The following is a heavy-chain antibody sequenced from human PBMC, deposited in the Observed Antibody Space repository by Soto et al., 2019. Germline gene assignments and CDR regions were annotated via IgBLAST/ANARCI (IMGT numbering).Heavy chain of an antibody. V-gene: IGHV1-69*02. D-gene: IGHD2-8*01. CDR1: GGTFRTYG. Sequence: QVHLVQSGAEVRKPGSSVKVSCQVSGGTFRTYGIIWVRQAPGQGLEWMGRVIPILDVTDYAQKFQGRVTITGDRSTNTAYRELSSLRSEETAVYYWARRNNGFGSEGNFDIWGQGTGVTVSS. J-gene: IGHJ3*02. CDR2: VIPILDVT. CDR3: ARRNNGFGSEGNFDI.